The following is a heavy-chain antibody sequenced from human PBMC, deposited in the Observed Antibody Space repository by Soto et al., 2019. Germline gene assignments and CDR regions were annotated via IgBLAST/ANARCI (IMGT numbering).Heavy chain of an antibody. V-gene: IGHV4-30-4*08. CDR1: GGSVSSGSYY. J-gene: IGHJ4*02. CDR2: IYFSGFT. CDR3: ARGGLDDFWSGYLYHLDS. D-gene: IGHD3-3*01. Sequence: PSETLSLTCTVSGGSVSSGSYYWSWIRQPPGKGLEWIGYIYFSGFTYSNPSLKSRVTMSIDTSKNQFSLKLSSVTAADTAVYYCARGGLDDFWSGYLYHLDSWGLRTLVTVSS.